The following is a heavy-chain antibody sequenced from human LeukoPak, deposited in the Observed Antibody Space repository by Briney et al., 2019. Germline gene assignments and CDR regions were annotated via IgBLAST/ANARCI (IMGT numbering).Heavy chain of an antibody. Sequence: GGSLRLSCAASGFTFGTYEMNWVRQAPGRGLEWVSYISSSGSATYYADSVKGRFTVFRDNTKNSLYLQMNSLTAEDTAVYYCARKISGSYYENIGYWGQGALVTVSS. CDR1: GFTFGTYE. V-gene: IGHV3-48*03. CDR2: ISSSGSAT. D-gene: IGHD1-26*01. CDR3: ARKISGSYYENIGY. J-gene: IGHJ4*02.